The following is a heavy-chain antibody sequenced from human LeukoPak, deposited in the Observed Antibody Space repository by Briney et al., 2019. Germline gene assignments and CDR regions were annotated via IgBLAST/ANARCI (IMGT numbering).Heavy chain of an antibody. V-gene: IGHV3-48*03. D-gene: IGHD3-9*01. Sequence: PGGSLRLSCAASGFTFSSYEMNWVRQAPGKGLEWVSYISSSGSTIYYADSVKGRFTISRDNAKNSLYLQMNSLRAEDTAMYYCARVAGPILTGATYFDYWGQGTLVTVSS. J-gene: IGHJ4*02. CDR2: ISSSGSTI. CDR3: ARVAGPILTGATYFDY. CDR1: GFTFSSYE.